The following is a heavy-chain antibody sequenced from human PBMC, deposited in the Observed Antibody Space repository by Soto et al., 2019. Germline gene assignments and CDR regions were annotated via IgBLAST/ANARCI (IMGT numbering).Heavy chain of an antibody. D-gene: IGHD6-19*01. Sequence: QVQLVESGGGVVQPGKSLRLSCAASGFAFYTYGMHWVRQAPGKGLEWVAVISSDGSNIYYGEAVEGRFSISRDNSKNTLYLQMNSLRIEDTAIYYCAKKPAGPVAAGIDYLGQGTLVTVSS. CDR3: AKKPAGPVAAGIDY. CDR2: ISSDGSNI. J-gene: IGHJ4*02. CDR1: GFAFYTYG. V-gene: IGHV3-30*18.